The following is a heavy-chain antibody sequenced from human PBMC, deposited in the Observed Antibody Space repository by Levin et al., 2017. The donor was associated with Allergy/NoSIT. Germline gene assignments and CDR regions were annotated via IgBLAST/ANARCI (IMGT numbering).Heavy chain of an antibody. CDR1: GFTFSSYG. D-gene: IGHD3-22*01. J-gene: IGHJ4*02. CDR2: IWYDGSDK. CDR3: GRGYDDSSGYSPFDY. Sequence: GESLKISCAASGFTFSSYGMHWVRQAPGKGLEWVAVIWYDGSDKYYADSVKGRFTISRDNSKNTLSLQMNSLRAEDTAVYYCGRGYDDSSGYSPFDYWGQGTLVTVSS. V-gene: IGHV3-33*01.